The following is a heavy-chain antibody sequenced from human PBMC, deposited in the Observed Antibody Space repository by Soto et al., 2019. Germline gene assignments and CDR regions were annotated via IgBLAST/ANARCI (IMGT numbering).Heavy chain of an antibody. Sequence: QVQLVESGGGVVQPGRSLRLSCAASGFTFSTYGMHWVRQAPGKGLEWVAVIWYDGSNKNYADSVKGRFTISRENSKNTLYLQMNSLRAEDTAVYYCARVLIDGPADGIGHMDVWGKGTTVTVSS. D-gene: IGHD2-2*01. V-gene: IGHV3-33*01. J-gene: IGHJ6*03. CDR3: ARVLIDGPADGIGHMDV. CDR2: IWYDGSNK. CDR1: GFTFSTYG.